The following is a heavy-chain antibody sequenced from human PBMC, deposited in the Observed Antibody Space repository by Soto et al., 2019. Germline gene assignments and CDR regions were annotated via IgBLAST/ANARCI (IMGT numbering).Heavy chain of an antibody. V-gene: IGHV3-30-3*01. CDR3: ARARDSGSLLHGLDV. CDR2: ISFDGSSK. Sequence: QVQLVESGGGVVQPGRSLRLSCAASGFSFSSHAMHWVRQAPGKGLEWVAVISFDGSSKYYADSVKGRFTISRDNSKNTLYLQMNSLRTEDTAVFYCARARDSGSLLHGLDVWGQGTTVSVSS. D-gene: IGHD6-13*01. CDR1: GFSFSSHA. J-gene: IGHJ6*02.